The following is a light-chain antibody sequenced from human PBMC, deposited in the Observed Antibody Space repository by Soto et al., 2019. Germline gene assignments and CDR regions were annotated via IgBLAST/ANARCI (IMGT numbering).Light chain of an antibody. CDR2: VAT. Sequence: EIVLTQSPATLSLSPGERATLSCRASQSVTTRLAWYQQRPGQAPRLLIFVATYRATGVPGRFSGSGSGTDFTPTISSLEPEDFAVYYCQQRYNWPLTFGGGTKVDIK. J-gene: IGKJ4*01. CDR3: QQRYNWPLT. CDR1: QSVTTR. V-gene: IGKV3-11*01.